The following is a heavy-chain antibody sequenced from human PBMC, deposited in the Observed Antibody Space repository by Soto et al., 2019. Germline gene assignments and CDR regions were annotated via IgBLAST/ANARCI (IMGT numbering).Heavy chain of an antibody. CDR3: ARHRIEVVWRGFDF. CDR2: SSYNGGT. D-gene: IGHD3-10*01. V-gene: IGHV4-39*01. J-gene: IGHJ4*02. CDR1: TDSISFPNSY. Sequence: SETLSLTCTVSTDSISFPNSYWGWIRQPPGKGLQWIGSSSYNGGTFYNPSLKGRVVISFDTSKKQSSLQVTSVTAADTAVYFCARHRIEVVWRGFDFWGQGSTVTVSS.